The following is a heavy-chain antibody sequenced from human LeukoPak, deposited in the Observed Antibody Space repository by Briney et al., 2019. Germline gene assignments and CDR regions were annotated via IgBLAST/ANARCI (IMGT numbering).Heavy chain of an antibody. CDR1: GYTFNSYF. Sequence: GASVKVSCKVSGYTFNSYFIHWVQQAPGKGLEWMGLIDPEDGETIYAENFQGRVTIAADTSTDTAYLELTNLRSHDTAVYYCAAVPRGPRNCWGQGTLVTVSS. CDR3: AAVPRGPRNC. CDR2: IDPEDGET. J-gene: IGHJ4*02. D-gene: IGHD1-14*01. V-gene: IGHV1-69-2*01.